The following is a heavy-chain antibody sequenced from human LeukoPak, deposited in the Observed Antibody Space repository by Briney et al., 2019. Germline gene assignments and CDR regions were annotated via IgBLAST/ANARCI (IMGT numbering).Heavy chain of an antibody. D-gene: IGHD2/OR15-2a*01. CDR1: GFTFSSYG. J-gene: IGHJ4*02. CDR3: ARGPTRANSTDY. V-gene: IGHV3-33*01. CDR2: TWFDGSNK. Sequence: GKSLRLSCAASGFTFSSYGMHWVRQAPGKGLEWVAVTWFDGSNKYYADSVKGRFTISRDNSKNTLYLQMNSLRAEDTAVYYCARGPTRANSTDYWGQGALVTVSS.